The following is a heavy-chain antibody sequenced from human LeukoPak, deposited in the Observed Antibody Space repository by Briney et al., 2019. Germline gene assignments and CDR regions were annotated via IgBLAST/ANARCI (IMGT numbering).Heavy chain of an antibody. CDR3: ARDLLHYYDSSGYWAGY. CDR2: IKQDGSEK. CDR1: GFTFSSYW. D-gene: IGHD3-22*01. J-gene: IGHJ4*02. V-gene: IGHV3-7*01. Sequence: GGSLRLSCAASGFTFSSYWMSWVRQAPGKGLEWVANIKQDGSEKYYVDSVKGRFTISRDNAKSSLYLQMNSLRAEDTAVYYCARDLLHYYDSSGYWAGYWGQGTLVTVSS.